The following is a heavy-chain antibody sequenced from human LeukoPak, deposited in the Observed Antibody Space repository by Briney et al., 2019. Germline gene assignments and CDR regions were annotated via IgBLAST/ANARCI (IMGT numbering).Heavy chain of an antibody. V-gene: IGHV1-2*02. Sequence: ASVKVSCKASGYTFTGYYMHWVRQAPGQGLEWMGWINPNSGGTNYAQKFQGRVTMTRDTSISTAYMELSRLRSDDTAVYYCARDGATIFGVVIGSSFDYWGQGTLVTVSS. D-gene: IGHD3-3*01. CDR2: INPNSGGT. CDR3: ARDGATIFGVVIGSSFDY. CDR1: GYTFTGYY. J-gene: IGHJ4*02.